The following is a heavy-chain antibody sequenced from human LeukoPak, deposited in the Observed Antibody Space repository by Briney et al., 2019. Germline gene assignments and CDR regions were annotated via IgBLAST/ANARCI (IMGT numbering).Heavy chain of an antibody. CDR3: AKSPGIAAAGTLEGSDY. CDR2: ISGSGGST. CDR1: GFTFSSYA. D-gene: IGHD6-13*01. Sequence: PGGSLRLSCAASGFTFSSYAMSWVRQAPGKGLEWVSAISGSGGSTYYADSVKGRFTISRDNSKNTLYLQMNSLRAEDTAVYYCAKSPGIAAAGTLEGSDYWGQGTLVTVSS. J-gene: IGHJ4*02. V-gene: IGHV3-23*01.